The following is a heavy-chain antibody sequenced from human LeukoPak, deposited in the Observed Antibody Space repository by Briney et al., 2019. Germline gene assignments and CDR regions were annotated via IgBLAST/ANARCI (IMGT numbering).Heavy chain of an antibody. D-gene: IGHD6-19*01. CDR1: GYTFTSYG. J-gene: IGHJ4*02. Sequence: GASVKVSCKASGYTFTSYGISWVRQAPGQGLEWMGWISAYNGNTNYAQKLQGRVTMTTDTSTSTAYMELRSLRSDDTAVYYCARAPPGYISGWYENWGQGTLVTVSS. CDR3: ARAPPGYISGWYEN. V-gene: IGHV1-18*01. CDR2: ISAYNGNT.